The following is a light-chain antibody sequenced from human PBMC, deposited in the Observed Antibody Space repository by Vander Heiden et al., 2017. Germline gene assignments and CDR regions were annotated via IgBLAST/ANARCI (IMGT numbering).Light chain of an antibody. CDR1: QDISDY. CDR3: QQEDNLPLT. CDR2: DAS. Sequence: DIQLPQSPFSLSASVGDRVTITCQARQDISDYLNWYQQKPGKAPKLLIYDASNLETGVPSRFSGSGSGTDFTFTISTLQPEDFATYYCQQEDNLPLTFGGGTKVEIK. V-gene: IGKV1-33*01. J-gene: IGKJ4*01.